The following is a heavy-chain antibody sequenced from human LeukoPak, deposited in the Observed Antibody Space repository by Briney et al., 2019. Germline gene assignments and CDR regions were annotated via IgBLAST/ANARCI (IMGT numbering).Heavy chain of an antibody. Sequence: GGSLRLSCAASAFTFSSYGMHWVRQAPGKGLEWVAVIWYDGSNKYYADSVKGRFTISRDNSKNTLYLQMNSLRAEDTAVYYCARVRGCSGGSCYYLDYWGQGTLVTVSS. CDR1: AFTFSSYG. J-gene: IGHJ4*02. CDR3: ARVRGCSGGSCYYLDY. D-gene: IGHD2-15*01. CDR2: IWYDGSNK. V-gene: IGHV3-33*01.